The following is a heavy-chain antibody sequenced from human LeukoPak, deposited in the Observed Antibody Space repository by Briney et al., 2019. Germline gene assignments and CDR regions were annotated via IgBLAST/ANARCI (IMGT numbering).Heavy chain of an antibody. D-gene: IGHD6-13*01. CDR2: ISYDGSNK. CDR3: ARLWGAAAGNYYYGMDV. Sequence: GGSLRLSCAASGFTFSSYAMYWVRQAPGKGLEWVAVISYDGSNKYYADSVKGRFTISRDNAKNSLYLQMNSLRAEDTAVYYCARLWGAAAGNYYYGMDVWGQGTTVTVSS. CDR1: GFTFSSYA. V-gene: IGHV3-30-3*01. J-gene: IGHJ6*02.